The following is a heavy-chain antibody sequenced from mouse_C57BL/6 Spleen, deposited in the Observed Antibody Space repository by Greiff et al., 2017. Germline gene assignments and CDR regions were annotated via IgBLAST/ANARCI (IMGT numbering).Heavy chain of an antibody. CDR2: IDPANGNT. D-gene: IGHD1-1*01. CDR3: ARDYYGSSPSFAY. Sequence: VHVKQSVAELVRPGASVKLSCTASGFNIKNTYMHWVKQRPEQGLEWIGRIDPANGNTKYAPKFQGKATITADTSSNTAYLQLSSLTSEDTASYYCARDYYGSSPSFAYWGQGTLVTVSA. CDR1: GFNIKNTY. V-gene: IGHV14-3*01. J-gene: IGHJ3*01.